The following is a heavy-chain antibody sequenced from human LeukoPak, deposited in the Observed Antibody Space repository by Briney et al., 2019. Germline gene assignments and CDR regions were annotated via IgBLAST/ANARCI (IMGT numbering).Heavy chain of an antibody. CDR2: IYSSGST. V-gene: IGHV4-59*01. J-gene: IGHJ6*03. CDR1: GGSISSYY. Sequence: SETLSLTCTVSGGSISSYYWSWIRQPPGKGLEWIGYIYSSGSTDYNPSLKSRVTISVDTSKNQFSLKLRSVTAADTAVYYCARTTEGGYTYDYFYYYYMDVWGKGTTVTISS. D-gene: IGHD5-18*01. CDR3: ARTTEGGYTYDYFYYYYMDV.